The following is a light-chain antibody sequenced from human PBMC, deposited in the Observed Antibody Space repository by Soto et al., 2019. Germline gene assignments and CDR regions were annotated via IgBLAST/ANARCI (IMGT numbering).Light chain of an antibody. Sequence: DIQMTQSPSSLSASVGDRVTITCRASQSISSYLNWYQQKPGKAPKLLIHAASSLQSGVPSSFSGSGSGTDFTLTISSLQPEDFATYYCQQSYSTPRTFGQGTKVEIK. CDR3: QQSYSTPRT. V-gene: IGKV1-39*01. CDR2: AAS. CDR1: QSISSY. J-gene: IGKJ1*01.